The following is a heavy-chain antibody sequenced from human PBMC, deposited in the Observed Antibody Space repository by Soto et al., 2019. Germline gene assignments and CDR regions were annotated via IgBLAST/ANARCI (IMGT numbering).Heavy chain of an antibody. CDR3: AREALYSSGWYYSDY. CDR1: GYTFNTYG. CDR2: ISAYNGNT. Sequence: ASVKLSCKASGYTFNTYGINWVRQAPGQGLEWMGWISAYNGNTNYAEKVRGRVTMTTDTSTSTAYMELRSLRSDDTAVYYCAREALYSSGWYYSDYWGQGTPVTVSS. J-gene: IGHJ4*02. D-gene: IGHD6-13*01. V-gene: IGHV1-18*01.